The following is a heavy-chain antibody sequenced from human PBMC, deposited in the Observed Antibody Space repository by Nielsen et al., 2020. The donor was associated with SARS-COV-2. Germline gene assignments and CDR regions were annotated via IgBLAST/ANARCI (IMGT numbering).Heavy chain of an antibody. D-gene: IGHD2-15*01. CDR2: IFSSGST. J-gene: IGHJ4*02. CDR3: ASFTQYCSGGSCYSRFDY. Sequence: SETLSLTCTVSGGSISSYYWSWIRQPAGKGLEWLGRIFSSGSTNYNPSLKSRVTISVDTSKNQFSLKLSSVTAADTAVYYRASFTQYCSGGSCYSRFDYWGQGTLVTVSS. CDR1: GGSISSYY. V-gene: IGHV4-4*07.